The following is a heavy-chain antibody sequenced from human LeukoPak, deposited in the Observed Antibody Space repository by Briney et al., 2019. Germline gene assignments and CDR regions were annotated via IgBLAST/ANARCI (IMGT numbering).Heavy chain of an antibody. CDR2: INPSRGST. Sequence: ASVKVSCKASGYTFTSYYIHWVRQAPGQGLEWMGMINPSRGSTSYAQKFQGGLTMTRDTSTSTVYMELSSLRSEDTAVCYYTRGVQLERRYYNWFDPWGQGTLVTVSS. CDR1: GYTFTSYY. CDR3: TRGVQLERRYYNWFDP. D-gene: IGHD1-1*01. V-gene: IGHV1-46*01. J-gene: IGHJ5*02.